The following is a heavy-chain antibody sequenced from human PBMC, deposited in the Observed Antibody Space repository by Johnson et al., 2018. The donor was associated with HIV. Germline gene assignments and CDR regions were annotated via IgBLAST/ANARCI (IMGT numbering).Heavy chain of an antibody. V-gene: IGHV3-9*01. CDR3: ANEVYAFDI. D-gene: IGHD2-8*01. CDR1: GFTFDDYA. Sequence: QLVESGGGLVQPGGSLRLSCAASGFTFDDYAMHWVRQAPGKGLEWVSGISWNSGSIGYADSVKGRFTISRDNAKNSLYLQINSLRAEDTAVYYCANEVYAFDIWGQGTMVTVSS. CDR2: ISWNSGSI. J-gene: IGHJ3*02.